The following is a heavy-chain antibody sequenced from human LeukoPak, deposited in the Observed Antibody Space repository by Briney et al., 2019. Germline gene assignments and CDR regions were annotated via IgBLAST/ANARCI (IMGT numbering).Heavy chain of an antibody. CDR3: ARGYPLVVAAKGFDP. D-gene: IGHD2-15*01. CDR2: INHSGST. J-gene: IGHJ5*02. V-gene: IGHV4-34*01. Sequence: KPSETLSLTCAVYGGSFSGYYWSWIRQPPGKGLEWIGEINHSGSTNYNPSLKSRVTISVDTSKNQFSLKLSSVTAADTAVYYCARGYPLVVAAKGFDPWGQGTLVTVSS. CDR1: GGSFSGYY.